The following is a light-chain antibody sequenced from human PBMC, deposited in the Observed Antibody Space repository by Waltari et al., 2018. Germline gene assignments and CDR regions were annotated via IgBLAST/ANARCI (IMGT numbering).Light chain of an antibody. CDR1: SSDIGGYKY. CDR3: SLYMNSSLV. J-gene: IGLJ3*02. Sequence: QSALTQPASVSGSPGQSITISCTGTSSDIGGYKYVSWYQQHPGKAPKLMIYVVSNRPSGVSNRFSGSKSGSTASLTISGLQSEDEADYYCSLYMNSSLVFGAGTKVTVL. V-gene: IGLV2-14*01. CDR2: VVS.